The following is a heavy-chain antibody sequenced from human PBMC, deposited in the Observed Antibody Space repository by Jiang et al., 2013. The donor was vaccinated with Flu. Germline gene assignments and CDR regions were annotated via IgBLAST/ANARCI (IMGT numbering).Heavy chain of an antibody. CDR1: GGSISSGGYY. V-gene: IGHV4-31*03. Sequence: SPGLVKPSQTLSLTCTVSGGSISSGGYYWSWIRQRPGKGLEWIGYIYYSGSTYYNPSLKSRVTISVDTSKNQFSLKLSSVTAADTAVYYCARFRITMIVEGDAFDIWGQGTMVTVSS. CDR2: IYYSGST. J-gene: IGHJ3*02. D-gene: IGHD3-22*01. CDR3: ARFRITMIVEGDAFDI.